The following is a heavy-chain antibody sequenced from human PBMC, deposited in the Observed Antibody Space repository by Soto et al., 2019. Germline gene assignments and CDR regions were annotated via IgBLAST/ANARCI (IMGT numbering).Heavy chain of an antibody. CDR2: IYYSGST. Sequence: SETLSPTCTVSGGSISSYYWSWIRQPPGKGLEWIGYIYYSGSTNYNPSLKSRVTISVDTSKNQFSLKLSSVTAADTAVYYCAREYYGSGKTINWFDPWGQGTLVTVSS. V-gene: IGHV4-59*01. CDR1: GGSISSYY. D-gene: IGHD3-10*01. CDR3: AREYYGSGKTINWFDP. J-gene: IGHJ5*02.